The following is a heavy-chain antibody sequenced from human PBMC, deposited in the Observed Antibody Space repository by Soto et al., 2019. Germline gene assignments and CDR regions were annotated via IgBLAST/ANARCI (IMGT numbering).Heavy chain of an antibody. V-gene: IGHV3-23*01. CDR3: SCGAYYGDIRYY. Sequence: GGSLRLSCAASGFTFSTDAINWVRQAPGKGLEWVSGISGTGCSTNYADSVRGRFTISRDNAENTLFLQMNSLRVEDTAVYYCSCGAYYGDIRYYWGPGTLVTVSS. D-gene: IGHD4-17*01. J-gene: IGHJ4*02. CDR1: GFTFSTDA. CDR2: ISGTGCST.